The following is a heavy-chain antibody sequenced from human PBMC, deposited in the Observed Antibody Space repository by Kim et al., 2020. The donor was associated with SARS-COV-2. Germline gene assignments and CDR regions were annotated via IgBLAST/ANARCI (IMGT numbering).Heavy chain of an antibody. Sequence: SYVASLKGRSTISRDNAKTSLYLQINSLRAEDTAVYYCAREIGSAYSFDYWGQGTLVTVSA. J-gene: IGHJ4*02. V-gene: IGHV3-48*03. D-gene: IGHD3-3*01. CDR3: AREIGSAYSFDY.